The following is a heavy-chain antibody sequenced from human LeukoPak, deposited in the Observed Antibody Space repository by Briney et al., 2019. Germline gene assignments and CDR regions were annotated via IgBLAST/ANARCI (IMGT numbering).Heavy chain of an antibody. Sequence: GGSLRLSCAASGFTFGTYAMSWVRQAPGKGLEGVSGISDGGGSIHYADSVRGRFTISRDSSKNTLYLQMNSLRAEDTAVYYCAKAGCGDGSCYYAEYFQHWGQGTLVTVSS. CDR3: AKAGCGDGSCYYAEYFQH. V-gene: IGHV3-23*01. J-gene: IGHJ1*01. CDR1: GFTFGTYA. CDR2: ISDGGGSI. D-gene: IGHD2-15*01.